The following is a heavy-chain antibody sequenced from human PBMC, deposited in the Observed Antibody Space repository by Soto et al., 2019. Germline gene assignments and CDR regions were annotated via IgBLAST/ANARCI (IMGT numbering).Heavy chain of an antibody. CDR2: IIPILGIA. D-gene: IGHD2-15*01. CDR3: ARFSVSGDGSGGSCYSSWFDP. Sequence: SVKVSCKASGGTFSSYTISWVRQAPGQGLEWMGRIIPILGIANYAQKFQGRVTITADKSTSTAYMELSSLRSEDTAVYYCARFSVSGDGSGGSCYSSWFDPWGQGTLVTVSS. V-gene: IGHV1-69*02. J-gene: IGHJ5*02. CDR1: GGTFSSYT.